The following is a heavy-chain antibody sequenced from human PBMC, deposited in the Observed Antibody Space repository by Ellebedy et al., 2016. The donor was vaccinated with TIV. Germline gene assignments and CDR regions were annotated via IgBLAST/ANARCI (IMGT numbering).Heavy chain of an antibody. CDR3: ARQGEGGRAFDF. V-gene: IGHV4-59*08. CDR1: GGSISSYY. CDR2: IYYSGST. Sequence: LETLSLTCTVSGGSISSYYWSWIRQPPGKGLEWIGYIYYSGSTNYNPSLKSRVTISVDTSKSQVSLRLNSVTAADTAVYYCARQGEGGRAFDFWGQGTMVTVSS. J-gene: IGHJ3*01. D-gene: IGHD3-16*01.